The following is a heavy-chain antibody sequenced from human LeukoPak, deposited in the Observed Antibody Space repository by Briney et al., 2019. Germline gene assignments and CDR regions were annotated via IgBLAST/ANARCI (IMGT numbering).Heavy chain of an antibody. CDR3: ARGRGVAAHNWFDP. V-gene: IGHV4-34*01. J-gene: IGHJ5*02. CDR1: GGSFSGYY. D-gene: IGHD6-6*01. Sequence: SETLSLTCAVYGGSFSGYYWSWIRQPPGKGLEGIGEINHSGSTNYNPSLKSRVTISVDTSKNQFSLKLSSVTAADTAVYYCARGRGVAAHNWFDPWGQGTLVTVSS. CDR2: INHSGST.